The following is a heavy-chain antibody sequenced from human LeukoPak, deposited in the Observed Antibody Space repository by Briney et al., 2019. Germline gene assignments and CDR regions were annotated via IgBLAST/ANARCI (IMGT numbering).Heavy chain of an antibody. D-gene: IGHD3-10*01. J-gene: IGHJ5*02. Sequence: SSETLSLTCAVYGGSFSGYYWSWIRQPPGKGLEWIGEINHSGSTNYNPSLKSRVTISVDTSKNQFSLKLSSVTAADTAVYYCARLLGSGSYPSWFDPWGQGTLVTVSS. V-gene: IGHV4-34*01. CDR1: GGSFSGYY. CDR3: ARLLGSGSYPSWFDP. CDR2: INHSGST.